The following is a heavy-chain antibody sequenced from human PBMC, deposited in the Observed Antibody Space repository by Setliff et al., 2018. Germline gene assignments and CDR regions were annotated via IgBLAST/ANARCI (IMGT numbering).Heavy chain of an antibody. CDR3: ANYEQRPRNLDY. V-gene: IGHV3-74*01. CDR1: GFSFSNYW. Sequence: PGGSLRLSCAASGFSFSNYWMHWVRQAPGKGLVWVSRINSDGSSTNYADSVKGQFTVSRDNAKNTLYLQMNSLRAEDTAVYYCANYEQRPRNLDYWGQGTLVTVSS. D-gene: IGHD3-3*01. CDR2: INSDGSST. J-gene: IGHJ4*02.